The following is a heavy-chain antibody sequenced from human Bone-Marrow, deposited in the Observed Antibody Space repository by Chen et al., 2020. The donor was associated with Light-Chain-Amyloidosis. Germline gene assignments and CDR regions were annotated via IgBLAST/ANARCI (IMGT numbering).Heavy chain of an antibody. D-gene: IGHD4-17*01. Sequence: QVQLQESGPGLVKPSQTLSLTCSVSGGSISSGGYYWSWIRQHPGKGLEWIGYIYYTGSTYYKASLSGRVTMSVDTSKNQFSLRVNSVTAADTAIYYCARLDYGGSTRYYYGMDVWGQGTTVTVSS. CDR2: IYYTGST. CDR3: ARLDYGGSTRYYYGMDV. J-gene: IGHJ6*02. V-gene: IGHV4-31*03. CDR1: GGSISSGGYY.